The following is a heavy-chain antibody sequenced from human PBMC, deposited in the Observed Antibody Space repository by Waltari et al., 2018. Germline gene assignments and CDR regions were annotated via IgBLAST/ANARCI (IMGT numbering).Heavy chain of an antibody. J-gene: IGHJ4*02. CDR2: IYYSGST. CDR3: ARSNYDYVWGSYRPVEY. Sequence: QVQLQESGPGLVKPSETLSLTCTVSGGSISSYYWSWIRQPPGKGLEWIGYIYYSGSTNYNPSLNSRGTISVDPSKNQFSRKLSSVTAADTAVYYCARSNYDYVWGSYRPVEYWGQGTLVTVSS. CDR1: GGSISSYY. V-gene: IGHV4-59*01. D-gene: IGHD3-16*02.